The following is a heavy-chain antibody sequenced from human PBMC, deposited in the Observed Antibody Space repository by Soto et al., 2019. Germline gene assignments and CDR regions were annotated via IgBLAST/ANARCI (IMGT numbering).Heavy chain of an antibody. V-gene: IGHV3-66*01. J-gene: IGHJ3*02. D-gene: IGHD3-10*01. CDR2: IYSGGST. CDR1: GFSVSGNY. Sequence: GGSLRLACAASGFSVSGNYMSWVRQAPGKGLEWVSVIYSGGSTYYADSVKGRFTISRDNSKNTLYLQMNSLRAEDTAVYYCARDFREPGPLRFGLLDIWGQGTMVTVSS. CDR3: ARDFREPGPLRFGLLDI.